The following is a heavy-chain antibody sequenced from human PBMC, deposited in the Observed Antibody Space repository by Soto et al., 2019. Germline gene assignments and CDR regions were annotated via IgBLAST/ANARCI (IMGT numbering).Heavy chain of an antibody. CDR1: GFPFGSHA. V-gene: IGHV3-23*01. J-gene: IGHJ4*02. CDR3: AKGKPHTLFGVDTLFDY. Sequence: GGSLRLSCAASGFPFGSHAMSWVRQAPGKGLEWVSLVSGNGGTTNYADSVKGRFTISRDNSQKTLYLQMNSLRAEDTAIYYCAKGKPHTLFGVDTLFDYWGQGTLVTVSS. CDR2: VSGNGGTT. D-gene: IGHD3-3*01.